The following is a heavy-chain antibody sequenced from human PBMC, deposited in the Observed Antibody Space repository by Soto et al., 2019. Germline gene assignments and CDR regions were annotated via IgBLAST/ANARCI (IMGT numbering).Heavy chain of an antibody. J-gene: IGHJ4*02. CDR1: GGSVSRGGYS. CDR2: IYHSGST. Sequence: TLSLSCAVSGGSVSRGGYSWSWIRQPPGKGLEWIGYIYHSGSTYYNPSLKSRVTISVDRSKNQFSLKLSSVTAAATAVYYCARGGGTLYYDSSGYLDYWGQGTLVTVSS. D-gene: IGHD3-22*01. V-gene: IGHV4-30-2*01. CDR3: ARGGGTLYYDSSGYLDY.